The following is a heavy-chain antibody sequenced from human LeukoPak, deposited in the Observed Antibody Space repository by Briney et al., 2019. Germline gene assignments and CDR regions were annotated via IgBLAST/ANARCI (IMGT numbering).Heavy chain of an antibody. CDR2: ISCDGSNK. CDR1: GFTFSDYP. J-gene: IGHJ5*02. Sequence: PGGSLRLSCVASGFTFSDYPMHWVRQAPGKGLEWAAFISCDGSNKYYADTVKGRFTISRDNSKNTLFLQMDTLTVEDSAVYYCARLRGYCSNTKCYDNWFDPWGPGTLVTVSS. CDR3: ARLRGYCSNTKCYDNWFDP. D-gene: IGHD2-2*01. V-gene: IGHV3-30*04.